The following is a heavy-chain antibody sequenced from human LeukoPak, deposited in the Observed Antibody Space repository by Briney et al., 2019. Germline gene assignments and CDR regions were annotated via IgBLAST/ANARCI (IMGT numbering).Heavy chain of an antibody. CDR3: VRDWEGLYFDY. J-gene: IGHJ4*02. CDR2: TYYRSRWSLWYT. V-gene: IGHV6-1*01. Sequence: SQTLSLTCAISGDSVSSDNPAWNWIRQSPSRGLEWLGRTYYRSRWSLWYTDYAVSVKSRITINRDTSQNQFSLHLNSVTPDDTAVYHCVRDWEGLYFDYWGQGILVSVSS. CDR1: GDSVSSDNPA. D-gene: IGHD1-26*01.